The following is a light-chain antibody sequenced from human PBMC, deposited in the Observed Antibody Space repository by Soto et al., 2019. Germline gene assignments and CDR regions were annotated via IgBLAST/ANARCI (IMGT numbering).Light chain of an antibody. Sequence: DIQMTQSPSSLSASVGDRVTITCRASQSISSYLNWYQQKPGKAPKLLIYAASSLQSAVPSRFSGSGSGTDFTLTIISLQPEDFATYYCQQSYSTPPTYGQGTKVEMK. CDR2: AAS. J-gene: IGKJ1*01. CDR3: QQSYSTPPT. CDR1: QSISSY. V-gene: IGKV1-39*01.